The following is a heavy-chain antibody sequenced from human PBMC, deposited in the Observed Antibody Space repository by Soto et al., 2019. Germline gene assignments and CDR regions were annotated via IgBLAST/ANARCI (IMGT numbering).Heavy chain of an antibody. CDR1: GFTFSSYA. CDR2: ISGSGGST. J-gene: IGHJ4*02. Sequence: GGSLRLSCAASGFTFSSYAMSWVRQAPGKGLEWVSAISGSGGSTYYADSVKGRFTISRDNSKNTLYLQMNSLRAEDTAVYYCAHTSGYFDLLLSLPAPLDYWGKGTLVTVSS. CDR3: AHTSGYFDLLLSLPAPLDY. V-gene: IGHV3-23*01. D-gene: IGHD3-9*01.